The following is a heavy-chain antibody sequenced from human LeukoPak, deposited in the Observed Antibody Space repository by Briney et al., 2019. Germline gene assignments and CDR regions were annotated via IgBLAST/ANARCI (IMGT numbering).Heavy chain of an antibody. CDR1: GFTFSSYA. J-gene: IGHJ4*02. V-gene: IGHV3-48*01. CDR2: ISSDSSTI. CDR3: ARDRGAVDY. Sequence: GGSLRLSCAASGFTFSSYAMNWVRQAPGKGLEWLSYISSDSSTIYDADSVKGRFTISRDNARNLLFLQMNSLRAEDTALYYCARDRGAVDYRGQGTLVTVSS. D-gene: IGHD4/OR15-4a*01.